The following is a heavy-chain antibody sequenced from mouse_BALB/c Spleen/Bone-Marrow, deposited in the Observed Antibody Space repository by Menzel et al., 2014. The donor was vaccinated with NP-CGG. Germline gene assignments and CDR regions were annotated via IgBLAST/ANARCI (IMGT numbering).Heavy chain of an antibody. CDR2: ILPGSGRT. V-gene: IGHV1-9*01. CDR3: TNTIGNAY. CDR1: GYKFSSSR. Sequence: QVQLQQSGAELMKPGASVKISCKATGYKFSSSRIEWVKQRPGHGLEWIGEILPGSGRTNYNEKFKGKATLTADTSSTPAYMQLSSLTSEDSAVYYCTNTIGNAYWGRGTLVTVSA. J-gene: IGHJ3*01. D-gene: IGHD2-1*01.